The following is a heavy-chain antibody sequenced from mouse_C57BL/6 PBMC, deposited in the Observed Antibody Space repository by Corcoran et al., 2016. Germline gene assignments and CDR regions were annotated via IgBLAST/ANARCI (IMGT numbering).Heavy chain of an antibody. CDR3: TPFYDYDGGAWFAY. Sequence: QVQLQQSGPELVKPGASVKISCKASGYTFTDYYINWVKQRPGQGLEWIGWIFPGSGSTYYNEKFKGKATLTVDKSSSTAYMLLSSLTSEDTAVYYCTPFYDYDGGAWFAYWGQGTLVTVSA. D-gene: IGHD2-4*01. J-gene: IGHJ3*01. CDR2: IFPGSGST. V-gene: IGHV1-75*01. CDR1: GYTFTDYY.